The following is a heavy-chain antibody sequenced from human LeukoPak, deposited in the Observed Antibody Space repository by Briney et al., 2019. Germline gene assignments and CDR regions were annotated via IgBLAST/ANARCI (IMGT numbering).Heavy chain of an antibody. Sequence: GGSLRLSCAASEFSVGSNYMTWVRQAPGKGLEWVSLIYSGGSTYYADSVKGRFTISRDNSKNTLYLQMNSLRAEDTAVYYCARLSGGYWGQGTLVTVSS. CDR3: ARLSGGY. J-gene: IGHJ4*02. CDR2: IYSGGST. CDR1: EFSVGSNY. V-gene: IGHV3-66*01. D-gene: IGHD3-10*01.